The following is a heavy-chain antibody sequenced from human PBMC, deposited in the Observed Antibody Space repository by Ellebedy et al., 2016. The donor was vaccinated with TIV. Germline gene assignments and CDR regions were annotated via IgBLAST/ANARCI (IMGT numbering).Heavy chain of an antibody. CDR3: ARGDHHDYGDYLDY. CDR2: IYSGGST. Sequence: PGGSLRLSCAASGFTFSDYYMSWVRQAPGKGLEWVSVIYSGGSTYYADSVKGRFTISRDNSKNTLYLQMNSLRAEDTAVYYCARGDHHDYGDYLDYWGQGTLVTVSS. V-gene: IGHV3-66*01. CDR1: GFTFSDYY. J-gene: IGHJ4*02. D-gene: IGHD4-17*01.